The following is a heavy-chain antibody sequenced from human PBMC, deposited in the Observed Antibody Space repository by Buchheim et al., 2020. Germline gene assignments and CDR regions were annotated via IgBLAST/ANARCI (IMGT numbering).Heavy chain of an antibody. J-gene: IGHJ6*03. CDR3: ARLRFSFYFMDV. V-gene: IGHV3-23*04. Sequence: EVRLVESGGGLVQPGGSLRLSCGDSGYMFYHYAFPWVRQAPGRGLEWLTAISSGGDATWYADSVRGRFTVSRDNSKNIVYLEFNSLRDEDSAVHYCARLRFSFYFMDVCGPGTT. CDR1: GYMFYHYA. D-gene: IGHD3-3*01. CDR2: ISSGGDAT.